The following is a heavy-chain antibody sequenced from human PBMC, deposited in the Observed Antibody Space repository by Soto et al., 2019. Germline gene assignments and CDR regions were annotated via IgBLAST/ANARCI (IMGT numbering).Heavy chain of an antibody. CDR1: GFTFSSYA. V-gene: IGHV3-23*01. D-gene: IGHD4-17*01. CDR2: ISGSGGST. J-gene: IGHJ6*02. Sequence: EVQLLESGGGLVQPGGSLRLSCAASGFTFSSYAMSWVRQAPGKGLEWVASISGSGGSTYSADSVKGRFTISRDNSKNTLYLQINSLRAEDTAVYYCAKCDGDYRYYYYGMDVWGQGTTVTVSS. CDR3: AKCDGDYRYYYYGMDV.